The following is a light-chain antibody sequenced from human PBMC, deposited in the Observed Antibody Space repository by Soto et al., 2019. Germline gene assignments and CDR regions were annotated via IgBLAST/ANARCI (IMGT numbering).Light chain of an antibody. CDR3: SSYTSTTALYV. CDR1: SSDVGDYNY. CDR2: EVT. Sequence: QPVLTQPASVSGSPGQSITISCTGTSSDVGDYNYVSWYQQHRGKAPKLIIYEVTSRPSGVSNRFSASKSGNTASLTISGLQAEDEADYYCSSYTSTTALYVFGTGTKVTVL. J-gene: IGLJ1*01. V-gene: IGLV2-14*01.